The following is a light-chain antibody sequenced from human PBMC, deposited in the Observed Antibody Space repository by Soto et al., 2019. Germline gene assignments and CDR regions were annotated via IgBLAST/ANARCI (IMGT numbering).Light chain of an antibody. Sequence: DIAMTQSPSILSGSLGDRVTITWRASQTISSWLAWYQQKPGKAPKLLIYKASTLKSGVPSRFSGSGSGTEFTLTIASLQNDDFATYYCQQYETFSGTFGPGTKVDNK. CDR2: KAS. J-gene: IGKJ1*01. CDR1: QTISSW. V-gene: IGKV1-5*03. CDR3: QQYETFSGT.